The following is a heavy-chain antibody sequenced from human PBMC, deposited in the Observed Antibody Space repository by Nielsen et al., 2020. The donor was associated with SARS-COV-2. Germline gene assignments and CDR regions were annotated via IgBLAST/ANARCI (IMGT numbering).Heavy chain of an antibody. CDR2: IYPGDSDT. V-gene: IGHV5-51*01. Sequence: VRQMPGKGLESVGIIYPGDSDTRYTPSFQGQVTISADKSITTAYLQWSSLKASDTAIYYCARHLEDIVVVPAATHNWFDPWGQGTLVTVSS. CDR3: ARHLEDIVVVPAATHNWFDP. J-gene: IGHJ5*02. D-gene: IGHD2-2*01.